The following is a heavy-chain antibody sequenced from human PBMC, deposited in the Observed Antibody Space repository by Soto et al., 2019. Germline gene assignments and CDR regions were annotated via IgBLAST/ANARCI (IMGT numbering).Heavy chain of an antibody. CDR3: ARYGYGDSGF. J-gene: IGHJ4*02. CDR1: GYTFTSNG. V-gene: IGHV1-18*01. Sequence: QVQLVQSGAEVKKPGTSVKVSCKASGYTFTSNGITSVRQAPGKGLEWMGWISTYHGNTNYAQKLQGRVTMTRDTSTSIASMELRDLRSDDTAVYYCARYGYGDSGFWGQGSLVTVSS. CDR2: ISTYHGNT. D-gene: IGHD4-17*01.